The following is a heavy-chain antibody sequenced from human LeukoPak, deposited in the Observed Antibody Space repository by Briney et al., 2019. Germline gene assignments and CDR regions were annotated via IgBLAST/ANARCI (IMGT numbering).Heavy chain of an antibody. V-gene: IGHV4-59*08. CDR1: GGSISSYP. CDR3: ARSPRSYYYDSSGYLRIFFDY. J-gene: IGHJ4*02. CDR2: IYYSGST. D-gene: IGHD3-22*01. Sequence: SETLSLTCTVSGGSISSYPWSWIRQPPGKGLEWIGYIYYSGSTNYNPSLKSRVTISVDTSKNQFSLKLSSVTAADTAVYYCARSPRSYYYDSSGYLRIFFDYWGQGTLVTVSS.